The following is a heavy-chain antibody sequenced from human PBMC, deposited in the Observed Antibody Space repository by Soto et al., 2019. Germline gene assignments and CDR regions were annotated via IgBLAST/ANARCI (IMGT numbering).Heavy chain of an antibody. Sequence: CLTLSCAASVVTFNRYWMHWVRHAPGKGLVWVSHINTDGSNTNYADSVKGRFTISRDNAKSTLFLQMNSLRDEDTAVYYCAREFCSGGNCYTYYFDPWGQGIPVTVSS. D-gene: IGHD2-15*01. CDR1: VVTFNRYW. V-gene: IGHV3-74*01. CDR2: INTDGSNT. J-gene: IGHJ5*02. CDR3: AREFCSGGNCYTYYFDP.